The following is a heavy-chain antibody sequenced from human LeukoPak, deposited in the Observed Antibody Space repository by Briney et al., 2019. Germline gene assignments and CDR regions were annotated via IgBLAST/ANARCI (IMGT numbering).Heavy chain of an antibody. J-gene: IGHJ4*02. D-gene: IGHD2-15*01. V-gene: IGHV1-18*01. CDR3: ARGPYCSGGTCYSQYFDY. Sequence: ASVILSCKASGYTFTTYGISWVRQAPGQGLEWMGWISAYNGNTNYAQKLQGRVTMTTDTSTSTAYMELRSLRSDDTAVYYCARGPYCSGGTCYSQYFDYWGQGTLVTVSS. CDR2: ISAYNGNT. CDR1: GYTFTTYG.